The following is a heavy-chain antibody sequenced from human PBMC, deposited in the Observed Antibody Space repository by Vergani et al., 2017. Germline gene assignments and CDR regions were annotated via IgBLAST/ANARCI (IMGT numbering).Heavy chain of an antibody. V-gene: IGHV4-59*02. Sequence: QAQLQELGPGLVKPSETLSLTCTVSGASVNSYYWSWIRQPPGKGLEWMGYVSFRGDTLYDPSVKGRMTISLNTSSNQFSLYLTSVTAADTAVYYCARSRIYYGAGSPDYWGQGTLVTVSS. CDR1: GASVNSYY. D-gene: IGHD3-10*01. CDR3: ARSRIYYGAGSPDY. CDR2: VSFRGDT. J-gene: IGHJ4*02.